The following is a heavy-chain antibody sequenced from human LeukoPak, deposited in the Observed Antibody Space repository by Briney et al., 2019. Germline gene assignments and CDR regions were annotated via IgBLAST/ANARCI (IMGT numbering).Heavy chain of an antibody. J-gene: IGHJ4*02. D-gene: IGHD3-10*01. CDR3: ARDRGYGSGSYYTSGPFDY. CDR1: GYTFTSYG. CDR2: ISAYNVNT. V-gene: IGHV1-18*01. Sequence: ASVKVSCKASGYTFTSYGISWVRQAPGQGLEWMGWISAYNVNTNYAQKLQGRVTMTTDTSTSTAYMELRSLSSDDTAVYYCARDRGYGSGSYYTSGPFDYWGQGTLVTVSS.